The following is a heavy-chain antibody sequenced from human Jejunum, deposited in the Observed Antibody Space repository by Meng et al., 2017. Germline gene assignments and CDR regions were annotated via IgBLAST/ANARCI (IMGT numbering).Heavy chain of an antibody. V-gene: IGHV7-4-1*02. CDR1: GYTFSSQP. CDR3: ARHTGNLGLDY. Sequence: QVQLGQSEYELKKPGASVMVSCKASGYTFSSQPLNWVRQAPGQGLEWIGWINTNSGNANYGPDFTGRFVFSLDTSVSTAYLQISSLSAEDTAVYYCARHTGNLGLDYWGQGTLVTVSS. D-gene: IGHD4-23*01. CDR2: INTNSGNA. J-gene: IGHJ4*02.